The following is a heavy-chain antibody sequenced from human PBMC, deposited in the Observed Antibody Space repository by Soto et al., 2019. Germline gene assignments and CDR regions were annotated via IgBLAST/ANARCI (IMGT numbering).Heavy chain of an antibody. CDR1: GASINSSHW. J-gene: IGHJ4*02. CDR3: AARHFWSRRWTDRRLDY. Sequence: SETLSVTCAVSGASINSSHWWNWVRQPPEQGLEWIGQISHSGSANYNPSLTSGVTISVDKSKNHFSLKLTSVTAADTDGYYCAARHFWSRRWTDRRLDYWGQGTLDTVSS. CDR2: ISHSGSA. V-gene: IGHV4-4*02. D-gene: IGHD3-3*02.